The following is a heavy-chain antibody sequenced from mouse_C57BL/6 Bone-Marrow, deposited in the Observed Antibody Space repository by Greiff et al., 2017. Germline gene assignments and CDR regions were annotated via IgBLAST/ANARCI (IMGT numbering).Heavy chain of an antibody. Sequence: QVQLLQSGAELARPGASVKLSCKASGYTFTSYGISWVKQRTGQGLEWIGEIYPRSGNTYYNEKFKGKATLTADKSSSTAYMELRSLTSEDSAVYFCASLFGWYFDVWGTGTTVTVSS. CDR3: ASLFGWYFDV. CDR1: GYTFTSYG. CDR2: IYPRSGNT. D-gene: IGHD1-1*01. V-gene: IGHV1-81*01. J-gene: IGHJ1*03.